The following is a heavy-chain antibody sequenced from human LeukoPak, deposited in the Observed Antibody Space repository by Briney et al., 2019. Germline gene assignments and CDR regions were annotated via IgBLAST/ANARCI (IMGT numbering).Heavy chain of an antibody. D-gene: IGHD3-22*01. CDR3: ATYYYDSSGYSSPDY. J-gene: IGHJ4*02. CDR2: IIPILGIA. Sequence: SVKVSCKASGGTFSSYAISWVRQAPGQGLEWMGRIIPILGIANYAQKFQGRVTITADTSTSTAYMELRSLRSDDTAVYYCATYYYDSSGYSSPDYWGQGTLVTVSS. V-gene: IGHV1-69*04. CDR1: GGTFSSYA.